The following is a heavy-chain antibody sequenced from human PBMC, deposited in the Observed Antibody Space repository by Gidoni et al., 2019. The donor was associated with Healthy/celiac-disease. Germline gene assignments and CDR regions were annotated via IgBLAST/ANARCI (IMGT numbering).Heavy chain of an antibody. J-gene: IGHJ6*02. CDR1: VFTFSSDS. CDR2: ISSSSSYI. CDR3: ARAFYGDYVGDYYYYGMDV. D-gene: IGHD4-17*01. V-gene: IGHV3-21*01. Sequence: EVQLVAYGGGLAKPGGSLRLYWADSVFTFSSDSMYWVRQAPGTGLEWVSSISSSSSYIYYADSVKGRFTIYRDNAKNSLYLQMNSLRAEDTAVYYCARAFYGDYVGDYYYYGMDVWGQGTTVTVSS.